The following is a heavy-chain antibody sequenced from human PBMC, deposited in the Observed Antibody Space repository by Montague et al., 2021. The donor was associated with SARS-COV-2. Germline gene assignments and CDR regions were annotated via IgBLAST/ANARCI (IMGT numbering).Heavy chain of an antibody. D-gene: IGHD1-26*01. CDR2: IYYSGST. V-gene: IGHV4-59*08. J-gene: IGHJ4*02. Sequence: SETLSLTCTVSGGSISSYYWSWIRQPPGKGLEWIGYIYYSGSTNYNPSLKSRVTISVDTSKNQFSLKLSSVTAADTAVCYCARQMTSWWELLYYFDYWGQGTLVTVSS. CDR1: GGSISSYY. CDR3: ARQMTSWWELLYYFDY.